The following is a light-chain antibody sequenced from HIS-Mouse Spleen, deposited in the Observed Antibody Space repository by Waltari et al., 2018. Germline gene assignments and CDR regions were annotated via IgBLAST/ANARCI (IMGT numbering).Light chain of an antibody. CDR3: CSYAVSSTWV. CDR1: SSDVGSYNL. CDR2: EGS. J-gene: IGLJ3*02. Sequence: QSALTQPASVSGSPGQSITISCTGTSSDVGSYNLVPWYQQHPGKAPKPMIYEGSKRPSGVSNRFSGSKSGNTASLTISGLQAEDEADYYCCSYAVSSTWVFGGGTKLTVL. V-gene: IGLV2-23*01.